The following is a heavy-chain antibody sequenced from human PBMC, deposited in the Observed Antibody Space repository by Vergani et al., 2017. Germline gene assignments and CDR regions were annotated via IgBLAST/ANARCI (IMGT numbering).Heavy chain of an antibody. CDR1: GITFKNAW. V-gene: IGHV3-23*04. Sequence: EVQVVESGGGLIKPGGSLRLSCVVSGITFKNAWINWVRQAPGKGLEWVSGISASGAPTYYADSVKGRVTISRDNSKNTLYLQMNSLRVEDTAVYYCARQPTYYDFWSGYEYYYYYMDVWGKGTTVTVSS. D-gene: IGHD3-3*01. CDR2: ISASGAPT. CDR3: ARQPTYYDFWSGYEYYYYYMDV. J-gene: IGHJ6*03.